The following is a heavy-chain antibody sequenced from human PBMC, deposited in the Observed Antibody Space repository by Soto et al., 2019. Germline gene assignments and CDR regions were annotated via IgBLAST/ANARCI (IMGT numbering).Heavy chain of an antibody. J-gene: IGHJ4*02. Sequence: EVHLLESGGNVVQPGGSLRLSCAASGFTFSSYAMNWVRQAPGKGLEWVSSISANGRNTYYADSVKGRFTISRDRSKNPLYLQLDSLRVEDTAIYYCAQYLSSLGWLALGAPFDSWGQGTLVTVSS. CDR3: AQYLSSLGWLALGAPFDS. CDR2: ISANGRNT. D-gene: IGHD5-18*01. CDR1: GFTFSSYA. V-gene: IGHV3-23*01.